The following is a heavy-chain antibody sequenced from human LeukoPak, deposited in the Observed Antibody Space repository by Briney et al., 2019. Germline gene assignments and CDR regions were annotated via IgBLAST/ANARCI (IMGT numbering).Heavy chain of an antibody. D-gene: IGHD3-22*01. J-gene: IGHJ4*02. Sequence: SVKVSCKASGGTFSSYTISWVRQAPGQGLEWMGRIIPILGIANYAQKFQGRVTITADKSTSTAYMELSSLRSEDTAVCYCARAYYYDSSGSLRFDYWGQGTLVTVSS. CDR1: GGTFSSYT. CDR2: IIPILGIA. V-gene: IGHV1-69*02. CDR3: ARAYYYDSSGSLRFDY.